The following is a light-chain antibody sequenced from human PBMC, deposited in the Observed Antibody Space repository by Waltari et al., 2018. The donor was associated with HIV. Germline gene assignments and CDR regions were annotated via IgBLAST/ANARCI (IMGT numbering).Light chain of an antibody. CDR1: SSDVGRYNL. V-gene: IGLV2-23*01. CDR3: CSYAGSSTLDWV. Sequence: QSALTQPASVSGSPGQSITISCTGTSSDVGRYNLVSWSQQHPGKAPKLMIYEGSKRPSGVSNRFSGSKSGNTASLTISGLQAEDEADYYCCSYAGSSTLDWVFGGGTKLTVL. CDR2: EGS. J-gene: IGLJ3*02.